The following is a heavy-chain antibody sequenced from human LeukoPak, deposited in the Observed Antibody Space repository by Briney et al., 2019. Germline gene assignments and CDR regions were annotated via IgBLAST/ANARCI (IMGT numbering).Heavy chain of an antibody. J-gene: IGHJ4*02. CDR2: INPNSGGT. CDR3: ARAVSYGTAAYDY. D-gene: IGHD1-26*01. CDR1: GYTFTSYY. V-gene: IGHV1-2*04. Sequence: ASVKVSCKASGYTFTSYYMHWVRQAPGQGLEWMGWINPNSGGTNYAQKFQGWVTMTRDTSISTAYMELSRLRSDDTAVYYCARAVSYGTAAYDYWGQGTLVTVSS.